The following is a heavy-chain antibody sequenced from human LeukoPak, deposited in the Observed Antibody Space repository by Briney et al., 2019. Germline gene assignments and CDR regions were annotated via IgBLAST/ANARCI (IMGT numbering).Heavy chain of an antibody. D-gene: IGHD3-16*01. J-gene: IGHJ4*02. V-gene: IGHV3-23*01. CDR2: ITATGSRT. Sequence: GGSLRLSCAASGFTFSDYYMSWIRQAPGKGLEWVSGITATGSRTYYADSVKGRFTISRDSSKNTLYLQLNSLRADDTAVYYCATSMGGGNIDYWGQGALVTVSS. CDR1: GFTFSDYY. CDR3: ATSMGGGNIDY.